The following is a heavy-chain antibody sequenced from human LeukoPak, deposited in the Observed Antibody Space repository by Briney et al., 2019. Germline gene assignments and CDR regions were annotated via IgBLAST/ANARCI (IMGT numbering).Heavy chain of an antibody. D-gene: IGHD5-12*01. CDR1: GFTVSSNY. J-gene: IGHJ4*02. Sequence: GGSLRLSCAASGFTVSSNYMSWVRQAPGKGLEWVGFIRSKAYGGTTEYAASVKGRFTISRDDSKSIAYLQMNSLKTEDTAVYYCTRDPARKYSGYDFDYWGQGTPVTVSS. V-gene: IGHV3-49*04. CDR3: TRDPARKYSGYDFDY. CDR2: IRSKAYGGTT.